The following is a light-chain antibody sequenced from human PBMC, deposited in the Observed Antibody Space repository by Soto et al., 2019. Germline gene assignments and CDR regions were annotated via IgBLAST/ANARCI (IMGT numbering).Light chain of an antibody. Sequence: DIQMTQSPSTLSASVGDRVTITCRASQSISSWLAWYQQKPGKAPKVLIYKASTLESGVPSRFSGSGSGTEFTLTISSLQPDDFATYYCQQYSTSWTFGQGTKVEIK. CDR1: QSISSW. CDR2: KAS. CDR3: QQYSTSWT. J-gene: IGKJ1*01. V-gene: IGKV1-5*03.